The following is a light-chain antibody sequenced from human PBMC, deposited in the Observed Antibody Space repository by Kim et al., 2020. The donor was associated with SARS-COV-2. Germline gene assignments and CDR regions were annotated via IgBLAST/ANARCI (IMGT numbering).Light chain of an antibody. J-gene: IGKJ4*01. V-gene: IGKV3-20*01. Sequence: SPGERATLLCRASQRIDSEKVSWFQQRPGQAPRLLIYGASTRASDIPGRFSVSGSGTDFTLTIGRLEPEDFALYYCQQYAASPRTFGGGTKVDIK. CDR3: QQYAASPRT. CDR1: QRIDSEK. CDR2: GAS.